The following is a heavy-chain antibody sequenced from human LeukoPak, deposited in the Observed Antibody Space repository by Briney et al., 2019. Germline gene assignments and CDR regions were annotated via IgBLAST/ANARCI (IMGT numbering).Heavy chain of an antibody. CDR2: MNPNSGNT. D-gene: IGHD6-13*01. V-gene: IGHV1-8*01. CDR1: GYTFTSYD. CDR3: ARSTIAEAGTQGNWLDP. Sequence: GASVKVSCKASGYTFTSYDINWVRQATGQGLEWMGWMNPNSGNTGYAQKFQGRVTMTRNTSISTAYMELSSLRSEDTAVYYCARSTIAEAGTQGNWLDPWGQGTLVTVSS. J-gene: IGHJ5*02.